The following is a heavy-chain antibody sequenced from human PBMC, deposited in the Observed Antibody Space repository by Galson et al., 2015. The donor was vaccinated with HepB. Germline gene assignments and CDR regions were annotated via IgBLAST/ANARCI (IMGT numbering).Heavy chain of an antibody. CDR2: VYWNYDK. J-gene: IGHJ3*01. CDR3: AYRQAPMYAFDF. CDR1: GFSLNTGGVG. Sequence: PALVKPTQTLTLTCTSSGFSLNTGGVGVGWIRQPPGKALEWLALVYWNYDKRYSPSLKSRVTITKDTSKNQVVLTMTNMDPVDTATYYCAYRQAPMYAFDFWGQGTMVTVSS. D-gene: IGHD3-10*02. V-gene: IGHV2-5*01.